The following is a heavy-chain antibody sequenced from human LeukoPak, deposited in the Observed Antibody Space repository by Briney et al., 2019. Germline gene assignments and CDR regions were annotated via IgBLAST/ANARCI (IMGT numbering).Heavy chain of an antibody. Sequence: GASVKVSCKASGYTFTSYYMHWVRQAPGQGLAWMGVINPSIGSISYAQKFQGRVTMTRDTSTSTVYMELSRLRSEDTAVYFCARRGYFYGSGSYYPLDSWGQGTLVTVSS. CDR3: ARRGYFYGSGSYYPLDS. CDR2: INPSIGSI. CDR1: GYTFTSYY. V-gene: IGHV1-46*01. J-gene: IGHJ4*02. D-gene: IGHD3-10*01.